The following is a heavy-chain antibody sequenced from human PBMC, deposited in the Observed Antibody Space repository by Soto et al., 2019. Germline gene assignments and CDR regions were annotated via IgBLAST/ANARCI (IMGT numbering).Heavy chain of an antibody. D-gene: IGHD3-3*01. CDR2: ISAYNGNT. CDR3: ARVDGFLEWFSTGHWFDP. J-gene: IGHJ5*02. Sequence: QVQLVQSGAEVKKPGASVKVSCKASGYTFTSYGISWVRQAPGQGLECMGWISAYNGNTNYAQQPQCRVTMTTDTSRSPGYMELRSLRSDDTAVYYCARVDGFLEWFSTGHWFDPWGQGTLVTVSS. V-gene: IGHV1-18*01. CDR1: GYTFTSYG.